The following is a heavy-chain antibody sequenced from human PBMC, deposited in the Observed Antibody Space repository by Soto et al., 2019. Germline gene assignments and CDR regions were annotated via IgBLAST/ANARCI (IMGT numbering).Heavy chain of an antibody. CDR1: GFTFSSYA. J-gene: IGHJ4*02. CDR3: AKEIVAGAFGETSAFDF. Sequence: EVQLLESGGDLVQPGGSLRLSCAASGFTFSSYAMGWVRQPPGTGLEWVSVIDGSGGDRSLADSVKGRFTISRDNAKNTLGLQIDRLRVEDTARYSWAKEIVAGAFGETSAFDFWGQGTLVTVSS. D-gene: IGHD3-22*01. CDR2: IDGSGGDR. V-gene: IGHV3-23*01.